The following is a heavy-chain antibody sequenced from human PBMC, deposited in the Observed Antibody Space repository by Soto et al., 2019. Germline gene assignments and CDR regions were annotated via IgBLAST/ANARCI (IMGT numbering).Heavy chain of an antibody. D-gene: IGHD1-1*01. CDR2: ISAHNGNT. CDR3: ARGRYGDY. V-gene: IGHV1-18*01. CDR1: GYDFTTYG. Sequence: QVHLVXSGAXXXXPGASVKVSCKGSGYDFTTYGITWVRQAPGQGLEWMAWISAHNGNTDYAQKLQGRVTVTRDTSTSTAYMELRSLRSDDTAVYYCARGRYGDYWGQGALVTVSS. J-gene: IGHJ4*02.